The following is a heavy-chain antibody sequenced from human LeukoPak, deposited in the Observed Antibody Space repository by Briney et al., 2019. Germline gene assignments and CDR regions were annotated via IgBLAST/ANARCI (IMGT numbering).Heavy chain of an antibody. CDR3: ARGGGSYTGHAFDI. Sequence: PGGSLRLSCAASGFTVSSNYMSWVRQAPGKGLGWVSVIYSGGSTYYADSVKGRFTISRDNSKNTLYLQMNSLRAEDTAVYYCARGGGSYTGHAFDIWGQGTMVTVSS. D-gene: IGHD1-26*01. V-gene: IGHV3-53*01. J-gene: IGHJ3*02. CDR1: GFTVSSNY. CDR2: IYSGGST.